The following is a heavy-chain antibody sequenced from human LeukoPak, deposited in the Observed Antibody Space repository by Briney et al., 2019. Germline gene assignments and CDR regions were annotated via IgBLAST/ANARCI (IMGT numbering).Heavy chain of an antibody. CDR1: GGSFSGYY. D-gene: IGHD4-11*01. V-gene: IGHV4-34*01. CDR2: INHSGST. J-gene: IGHJ6*02. CDR3: ASTLQAFRYYYYGMDV. Sequence: SETLSLTCAVYGGSFSGYYWSWIRQPPGKGLEWIGEINHSGSTNYNLSLKSRVTISVDTSKNQFSLKLSSVTAADTAVYYCASTLQAFRYYYYGMDVWGQGTTVTVSS.